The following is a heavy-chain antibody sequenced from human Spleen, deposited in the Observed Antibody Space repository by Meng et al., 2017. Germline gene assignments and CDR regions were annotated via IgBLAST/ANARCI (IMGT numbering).Heavy chain of an antibody. CDR3: ARDVWRF. Sequence: ASVKVSCKASGYTFTTYAINWVRQAPGQGLEWMGWSNTHTGNPMYAQGFTGRFVFSLDTSVSTAYLQISSLKGEDTAVYYCARDVWRFWGQGTPVTVSS. V-gene: IGHV7-4-1*02. CDR2: SNTHTGNP. CDR1: GYTFTTYA. J-gene: IGHJ4*02. D-gene: IGHD2-21*01.